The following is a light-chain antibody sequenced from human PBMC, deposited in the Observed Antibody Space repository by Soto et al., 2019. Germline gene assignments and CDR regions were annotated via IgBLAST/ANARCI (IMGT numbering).Light chain of an antibody. J-gene: IGLJ3*02. Sequence: QHVLTQPPSASGTPGQRVTISCSGSSSNLGSNFVYWYQQLPGAAPKLLISRNNERPSGVPDRFSGSKSGTSASLAISGLRSEDEADYHCAAWDDSLSGVVFGGGTKLTVL. V-gene: IGLV1-47*01. CDR2: RNN. CDR1: SSNLGSNF. CDR3: AAWDDSLSGVV.